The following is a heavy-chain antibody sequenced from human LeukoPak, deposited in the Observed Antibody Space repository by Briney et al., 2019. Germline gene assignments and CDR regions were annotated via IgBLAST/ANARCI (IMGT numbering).Heavy chain of an antibody. CDR2: IDPSGTAL. Sequence: NTGGSLRLSCAASGFTFRDYVMGWVRQAPGKGLEWVSYIDPSGTALFYADSVKGRFTISRDNGKNSLYLQLRSLRADDTAVYYCARAAYNWNWGQGTLVTVSS. CDR3: ARAAYNWN. D-gene: IGHD1-20*01. J-gene: IGHJ4*02. V-gene: IGHV3-11*01. CDR1: GFTFRDYV.